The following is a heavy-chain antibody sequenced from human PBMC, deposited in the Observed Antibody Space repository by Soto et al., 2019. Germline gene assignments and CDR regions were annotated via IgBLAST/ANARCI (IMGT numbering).Heavy chain of an antibody. CDR2: IFSNDEK. J-gene: IGHJ6*02. CDR3: ARIQGYSSSSGYYYYYYGMDV. CDR1: GFSLSNARMG. Sequence: GSGPTLVNPTETLTLTCTVSGFSLSNARMGVSWIRQPPGKALEWLAHIFSNDEKSYSTSLKSRLTISKDTSKSQVVLTMTNMDPVDTATYYCARIQGYSSSSGYYYYYYGMDVWGQGTTVTVSS. D-gene: IGHD6-6*01. V-gene: IGHV2-26*01.